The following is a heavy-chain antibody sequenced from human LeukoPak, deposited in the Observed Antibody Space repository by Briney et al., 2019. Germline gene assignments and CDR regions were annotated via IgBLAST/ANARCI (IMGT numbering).Heavy chain of an antibody. V-gene: IGHV3-23*01. J-gene: IGHJ4*02. CDR3: AKDPMTTVALIDY. CDR2: ISGSAGIT. Sequence: GGSLRLSCAASGFTCSSYAMSWVRQAPGKGLEWVSGISGSAGITYYADSVKGRFTISRDDSKNTLYLQLNSLRAEDTAVYYCAKDPMTTVALIDYWGQGTLVTVSS. CDR1: GFTCSSYA. D-gene: IGHD4-23*01.